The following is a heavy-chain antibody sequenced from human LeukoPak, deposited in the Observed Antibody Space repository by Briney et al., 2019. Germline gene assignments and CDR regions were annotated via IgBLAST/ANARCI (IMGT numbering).Heavy chain of an antibody. V-gene: IGHV5-51*01. CDR3: ARGPWVNYYFDY. CDR1: GYSFSNYW. Sequence: GESLKISCKGSGYSFSNYWVGWVRQMPGKGLEWMGIIYPGDSDIKYSPSFQGQVTISADKSITTAFLQWSSLKASDTAIYYCARGPWVNYYFDYWGQGTLATVSS. D-gene: IGHD5-24*01. J-gene: IGHJ4*02. CDR2: IYPGDSDI.